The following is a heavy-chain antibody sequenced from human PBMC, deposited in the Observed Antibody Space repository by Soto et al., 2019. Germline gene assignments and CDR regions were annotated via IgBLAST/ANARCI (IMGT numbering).Heavy chain of an antibody. V-gene: IGHV3-64D*06. CDR2: ISDSGGSI. J-gene: IGHJ6*02. D-gene: IGHD3-22*01. Sequence: GGSLRLSCSASGFTFHKYAMHWVRQAPGTGLEYVSGISDSGGSIFHADSVKGRFSISRDNSKDTLFLQMSSLRAEDTAVYYCVKGSSEEDSNDYNGVDVWGQGTTVTVSS. CDR1: GFTFHKYA. CDR3: VKGSSEEDSNDYNGVDV.